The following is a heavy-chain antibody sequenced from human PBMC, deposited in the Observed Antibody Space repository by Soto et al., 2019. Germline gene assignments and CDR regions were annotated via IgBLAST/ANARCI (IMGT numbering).Heavy chain of an antibody. D-gene: IGHD2-2*01. J-gene: IGHJ5*02. V-gene: IGHV1-18*01. CDR2: ISAYNGNT. Sequence: ASVKVSCKASGYTFTSYGISWVRQAPGQGLEWMGWISAYNGNTNYAQKLQGRVTMTTDTSTSTAYMELRSLRSDDTAVYYCARRDIVVVPAAPQRANWFDPWGQGTLVTVSS. CDR1: GYTFTSYG. CDR3: ARRDIVVVPAAPQRANWFDP.